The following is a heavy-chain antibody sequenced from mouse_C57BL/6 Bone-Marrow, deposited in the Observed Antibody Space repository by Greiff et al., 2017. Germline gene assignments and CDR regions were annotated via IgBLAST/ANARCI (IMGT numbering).Heavy chain of an antibody. D-gene: IGHD1-1*01. Sequence: EVQLVESGGDLVKPGGSLKLSCAASGFTFSSYGMSWVRQTPDKRLEWVATIGSGGSYTYYPDSVKGRFTISRDNAKNTLYLQMSSLKSEDTAMYYCARRGTTVVARAMDYWGQGTSVTVSS. CDR1: GFTFSSYG. V-gene: IGHV5-6*01. J-gene: IGHJ4*01. CDR2: IGSGGSYT. CDR3: ARRGTTVVARAMDY.